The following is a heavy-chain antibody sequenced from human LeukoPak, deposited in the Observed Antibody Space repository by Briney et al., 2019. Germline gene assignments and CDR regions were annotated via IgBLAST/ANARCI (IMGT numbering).Heavy chain of an antibody. J-gene: IGHJ4*02. V-gene: IGHV3-11*01. CDR1: GFTFSDYY. CDR3: ARPADYYDSSGYYGY. CDR2: ISSSGSTI. Sequence: GGSLRLSCAASGFTFSDYYMSWIRQAPGKGLEWVSYISSSGSTIYYADSVKGRFTISRDNAKNSLYLQMNSLRAEDTAVYYCARPADYYDSSGYYGYWGQGTLVTVSS. D-gene: IGHD3-22*01.